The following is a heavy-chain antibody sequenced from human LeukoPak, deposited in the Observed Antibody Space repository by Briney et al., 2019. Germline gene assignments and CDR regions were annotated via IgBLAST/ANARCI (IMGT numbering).Heavy chain of an antibody. Sequence: GESLKISCKGSGYSFTSYWIGWVRQMPGKGLELMGIIYPGDSDTRYNPSFQGQVTISADKSISTAYLQWSSLKASDTAMYYCASFGSYYYDSSPPGDYWGQGTLVTVSS. V-gene: IGHV5-51*01. D-gene: IGHD3-22*01. CDR3: ASFGSYYYDSSPPGDY. CDR2: IYPGDSDT. CDR1: GYSFTSYW. J-gene: IGHJ4*02.